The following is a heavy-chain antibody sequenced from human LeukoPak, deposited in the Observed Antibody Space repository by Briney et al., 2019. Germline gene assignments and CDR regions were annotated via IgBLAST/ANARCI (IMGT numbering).Heavy chain of an antibody. J-gene: IGHJ4*02. Sequence: SETLSLTCAVYGGSFSDYYWSWIRQPPGKGLEWIGEINRSGSTNYNPSLKSRVTISVDTSKNQFSLKLSSVTAADTAVYYCARDRSPSYYDSSGYSDYWGQGTLVTVSS. V-gene: IGHV4-34*01. D-gene: IGHD3-22*01. CDR2: INRSGST. CDR3: ARDRSPSYYDSSGYSDY. CDR1: GGSFSDYY.